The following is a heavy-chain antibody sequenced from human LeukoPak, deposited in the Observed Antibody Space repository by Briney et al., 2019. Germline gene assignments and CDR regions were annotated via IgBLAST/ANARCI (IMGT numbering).Heavy chain of an antibody. CDR2: IYTSGST. CDR1: GGSISSGSYY. Sequence: PSETLSLTCTVSGGSISSGSYYWSWIRQPAGKGLEWIGRIYTSGSTNYNPSLKSRVTISVDTSKNQFSLKLSSVTAADTAVYYCARGGTVVPAAKDPEYFQHWGQGTLVTVSS. D-gene: IGHD2-2*01. CDR3: ARGGTVVPAAKDPEYFQH. V-gene: IGHV4-61*02. J-gene: IGHJ1*01.